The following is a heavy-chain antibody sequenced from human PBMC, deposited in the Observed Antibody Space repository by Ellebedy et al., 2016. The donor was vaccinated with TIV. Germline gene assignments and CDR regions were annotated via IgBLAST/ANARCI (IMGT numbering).Heavy chain of an antibody. CDR3: ARDRQQLISYDY. V-gene: IGHV4-38-2*02. Sequence: SETLSLXXTVSGYSVNNGYYWGWIRQPPGKGLEWIGSLYYNGNTYYNPSLKSRVTISLDAPKNQVSLKLSSVTAADSAVYYCARDRQQLISYDYWGQGALVTVSS. CDR2: LYYNGNT. D-gene: IGHD2-2*01. J-gene: IGHJ4*02. CDR1: GYSVNNGYY.